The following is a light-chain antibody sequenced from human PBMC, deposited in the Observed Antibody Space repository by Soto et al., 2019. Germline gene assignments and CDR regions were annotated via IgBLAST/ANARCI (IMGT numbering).Light chain of an antibody. CDR3: QHYDTSPPGFT. V-gene: IGKV3-20*01. CDR2: AAS. J-gene: IGKJ3*01. Sequence: EIVLTQSPGTLSLSPGDRATLSCRASQTVSSSYLAWYQQKPGQAPRLLIYAASSRATGIPDRFSGSGSGTDFTLTISRREPEDFAVYYCQHYDTSPPGFTFGPGTKVDVK. CDR1: QTVSSSY.